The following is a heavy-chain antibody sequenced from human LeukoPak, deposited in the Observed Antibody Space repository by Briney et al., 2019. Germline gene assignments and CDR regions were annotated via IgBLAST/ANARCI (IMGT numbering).Heavy chain of an antibody. D-gene: IGHD2-2*01. CDR1: GGSFSGYY. Sequence: AETLSLTCAVYGGSFSGYYWSWIRQPPGKGLEWVGEINHSGSTNYNPSLKSRVTISVDTSKNQFSLKLSSVTAADTAVYYCARVPATARRYYFDYWGQGTLVTVSS. V-gene: IGHV4-34*01. CDR2: INHSGST. J-gene: IGHJ4*02. CDR3: ARVPATARRYYFDY.